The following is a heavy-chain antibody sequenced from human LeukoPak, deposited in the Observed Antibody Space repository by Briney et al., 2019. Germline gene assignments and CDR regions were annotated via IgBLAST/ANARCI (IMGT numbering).Heavy chain of an antibody. Sequence: GGSLRLSCAASGFTFDDYAMHWVRQAPGKGLEWVSGISWNSGSIGYADSVKGRFTISRDNAKNSLYLQMNSLRAEDTALYYCAKDNYDKYYYYGMDVWGQGTTVTVSS. CDR1: GFTFDDYA. J-gene: IGHJ6*02. CDR2: ISWNSGSI. V-gene: IGHV3-9*01. CDR3: AKDNYDKYYYYGMDV. D-gene: IGHD3-9*01.